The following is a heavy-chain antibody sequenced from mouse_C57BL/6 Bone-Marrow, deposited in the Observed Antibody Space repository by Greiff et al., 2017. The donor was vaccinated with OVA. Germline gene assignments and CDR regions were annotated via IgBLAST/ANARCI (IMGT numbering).Heavy chain of an antibody. CDR2: IYPGDGDT. D-gene: IGHD1-1*01. V-gene: IGHV1-82*01. CDR3: ARRVYYYGSSYDFDY. CDR1: GYAFSSSW. J-gene: IGHJ2*01. Sequence: ESGPELVKPGASVKISCKASGYAFSSSWMNWVKQRPGTGLEWIGRIYPGDGDTNYNGKFKGKATLTADKSSSTPYMQLSSLTSEDSAVYFCARRVYYYGSSYDFDYWGQGTTLTVSS.